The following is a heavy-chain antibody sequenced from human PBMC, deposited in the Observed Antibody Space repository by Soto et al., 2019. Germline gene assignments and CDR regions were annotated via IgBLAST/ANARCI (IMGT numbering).Heavy chain of an antibody. CDR2: IIPIFGTP. CDR3: ARQPTVTPYYYYGMDV. J-gene: IGHJ6*02. V-gene: IGHV1-69*12. Sequence: QVQLVQSGAEVKKPGSSVKVSCKASGGTFSSYAISWVRQAPGQGLEWMGGIIPIFGTPDYAQKFQGRVTSAADEATSADYMELSSLRSEDTAVYYCARQPTVTPYYYYGMDVWGQGTTVTVSS. CDR1: GGTFSSYA. D-gene: IGHD4-4*01.